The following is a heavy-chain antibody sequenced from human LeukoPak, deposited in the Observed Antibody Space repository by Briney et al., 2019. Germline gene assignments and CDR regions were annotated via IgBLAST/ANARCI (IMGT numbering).Heavy chain of an antibody. J-gene: IGHJ4*02. Sequence: PSETLSLTCSVSGDSITSGAYYWAWLRQPPGKGLEWIGSVYYSGSIKYNPSLKGRVSISRDMSKNQFSLNLNSVNATDTAVYYCARQRGGSWVNDYWGQGTLVTVSS. CDR3: ARQRGGSWVNDY. CDR1: GDSITSGAYY. V-gene: IGHV4-39*01. D-gene: IGHD1-26*01. CDR2: VYYSGSI.